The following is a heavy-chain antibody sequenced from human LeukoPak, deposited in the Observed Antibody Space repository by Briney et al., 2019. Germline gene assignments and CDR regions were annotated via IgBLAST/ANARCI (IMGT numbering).Heavy chain of an antibody. CDR3: AGGPEYYYDSSGPFDY. D-gene: IGHD3-22*01. CDR2: IIPIFGTA. Sequence: SVKVSCKASGGTFSSYAISWVRQAPGQGREWMGRIIPIFGTANYAQKFQGRVTMTTDESTSTAYMELSSLRSEDTAVYYCAGGPEYYYDSSGPFDYWGQGTLVTVSS. J-gene: IGHJ4*02. CDR1: GGTFSSYA. V-gene: IGHV1-69*05.